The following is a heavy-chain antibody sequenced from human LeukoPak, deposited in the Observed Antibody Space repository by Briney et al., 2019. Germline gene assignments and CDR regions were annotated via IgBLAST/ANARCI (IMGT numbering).Heavy chain of an antibody. J-gene: IGHJ6*03. CDR3: ARSVPTSSYSSSSNYYYYYMDV. Sequence: SVKVSCKASGGTFSSYAISWVRQAPGQGLEWMGGIIPVFGTSSYAQKFQGRVTISADKATSTAYMDLSSLTSDDTAVYYCARSVPTSSYSSSSNYYYYYMDVWGKGTTVTVSS. CDR1: GGTFSSYA. D-gene: IGHD6-6*01. V-gene: IGHV1-69*06. CDR2: IIPVFGTS.